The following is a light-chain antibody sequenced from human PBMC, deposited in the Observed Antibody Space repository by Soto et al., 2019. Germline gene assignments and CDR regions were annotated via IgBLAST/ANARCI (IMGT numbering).Light chain of an antibody. V-gene: IGKV3-20*01. CDR3: QQYGGSLLT. CDR2: GAS. CDR1: QSVSSNY. J-gene: IGKJ4*01. Sequence: EIVLTQSPGTLSLSPGEGGTLSCRASQSVSSNYLAWYQHKPGQAPRLLIYGASSRATGIPDRFSGSGSGTDFTLTISRLEPEDFALYYCQQYGGSLLTFGGGTKVEIK.